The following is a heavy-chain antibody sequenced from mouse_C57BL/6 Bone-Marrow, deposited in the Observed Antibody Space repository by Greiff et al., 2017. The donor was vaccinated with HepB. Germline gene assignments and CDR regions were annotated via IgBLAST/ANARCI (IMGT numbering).Heavy chain of an antibody. J-gene: IGHJ4*01. CDR2: INPYNGGT. CDR1: GYTFTDYY. CDR3: EGRDYAMDY. D-gene: IGHD3-3*01. Sequence: VQLQQSGPVLVKPGASVKMSCKASGYTFTDYYMNWVKQSHGKSLEWIGVINPYNGGTSYNQKFKGKATMTVDKSSSTAYIELNSLTSEDSAVYYCEGRDYAMDYWGQGTSVTVSS. V-gene: IGHV1-19*01.